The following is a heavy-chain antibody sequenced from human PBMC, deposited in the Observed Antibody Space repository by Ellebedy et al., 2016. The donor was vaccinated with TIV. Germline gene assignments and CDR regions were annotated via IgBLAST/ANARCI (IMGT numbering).Heavy chain of an antibody. Sequence: SVKVSXXASGGTFNNYAISWVRQAPGQGLEWMGGTIPILGVVNYAQKLQGRVTITRDTSTNTVYMELSSLTSEDTAVYFCAREMAVAAKSFDYWGQGTLVIVSS. J-gene: IGHJ4*02. CDR3: AREMAVAAKSFDY. CDR2: TIPILGVV. D-gene: IGHD6-19*01. V-gene: IGHV1-69*10. CDR1: GGTFNNYA.